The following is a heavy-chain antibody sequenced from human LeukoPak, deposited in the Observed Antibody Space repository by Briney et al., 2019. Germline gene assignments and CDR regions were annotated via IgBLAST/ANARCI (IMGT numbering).Heavy chain of an antibody. CDR3: AKDIGSGYCSGGSCSGDYYYYYYGMDV. J-gene: IGHJ6*02. CDR2: ISWNSGSI. V-gene: IGHV3-9*01. Sequence: GRSLRLSCAASGFTFDDYAMHWVRQAPGKGLEWVSGISWNSGSIGYADSVKGRFTISRDNAKNSLYLQMNSLRAEDTALYYCAKDIGSGYCSGGSCSGDYYYYYYGMDVWGQGTTVTVSS. D-gene: IGHD2-15*01. CDR1: GFTFDDYA.